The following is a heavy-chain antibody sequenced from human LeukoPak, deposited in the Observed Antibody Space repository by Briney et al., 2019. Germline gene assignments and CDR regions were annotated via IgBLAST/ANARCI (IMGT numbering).Heavy chain of an antibody. CDR3: AKDLEPRSGLDTHFDY. V-gene: IGHV3-30*02. CDR1: GFTFSTHD. D-gene: IGHD1-14*01. J-gene: IGHJ4*02. Sequence: GGSLRLSCGASGFTFSTHDMHWVRQAPGKGLEWVAFIRYDGSHEYYADSVKGRFTISRDNSKNTLYLQMNSLRAEDTAVYYCAKDLEPRSGLDTHFDYWGQGTLVTVSS. CDR2: IRYDGSHE.